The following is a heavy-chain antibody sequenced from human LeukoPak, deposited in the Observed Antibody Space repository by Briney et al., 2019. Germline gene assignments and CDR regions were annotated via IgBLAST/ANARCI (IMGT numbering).Heavy chain of an antibody. CDR3: ARLVHVVRGVHYFDY. D-gene: IGHD3-10*01. CDR1: GGSISSYY. J-gene: IGHJ4*02. V-gene: IGHV4-59*08. Sequence: SETLSLTCTVSGGSISSYYWSWIRQPPGKGLEWIGYIYYSGSTNYNPSLKSRVTISVDTSKNQFSLKLSSVTAADTAVYYCARLVHVVRGVHYFDYWGQETLVTVSS. CDR2: IYYSGST.